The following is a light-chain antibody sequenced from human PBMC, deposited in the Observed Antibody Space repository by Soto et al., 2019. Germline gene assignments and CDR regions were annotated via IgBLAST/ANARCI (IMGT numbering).Light chain of an antibody. J-gene: IGKJ3*01. CDR3: QQSYSTPRT. CDR1: QSISSY. CDR2: AAS. V-gene: IGKV1-39*01. Sequence: TQSPATLSLSPGERATLSCRASQSISSYLNWYQQKPGKAPKLLIYAASSLQSGVPSRFSGSGSGTDFTLTISSLQPEDFATYYCQQSYSTPRTFGPGTKVDIK.